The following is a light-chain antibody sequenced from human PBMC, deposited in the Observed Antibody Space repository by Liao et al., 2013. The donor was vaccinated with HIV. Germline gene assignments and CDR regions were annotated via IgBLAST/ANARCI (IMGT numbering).Light chain of an antibody. V-gene: IGLV3-21*04. CDR1: SLGRRS. CDR3: QVWDSSSDHSV. Sequence: SYVLTQPPSVSVAPGRTATIICGGTSLGRRSVHWYQQRPGQAPVLVIYSDSDRPSGIPDRFSGSNSGTAATLTITRVEAGDEADYYCQVWDSSSDHSVFGTGTKVTVL. J-gene: IGLJ1*01. CDR2: SDS.